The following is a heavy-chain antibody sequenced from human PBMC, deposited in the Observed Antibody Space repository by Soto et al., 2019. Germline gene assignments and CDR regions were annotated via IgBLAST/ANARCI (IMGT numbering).Heavy chain of an antibody. V-gene: IGHV3-23*01. CDR3: ELSKTGSYFDY. Sequence: PGGSLRLSCEGSGFTFSTYAMSWVRQAPGKGLEWVSAISGSGGSTYYTDSVKGRFTISRDNSKNTLYLQMNTLRAEDTALYYCELSKTGSYFDYWGQGSLVTVSS. J-gene: IGHJ4*02. CDR1: GFTFSTYA. CDR2: ISGSGGST. D-gene: IGHD1-26*01.